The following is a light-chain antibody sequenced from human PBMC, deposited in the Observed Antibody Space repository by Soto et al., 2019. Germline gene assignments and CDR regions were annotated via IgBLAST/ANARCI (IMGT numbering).Light chain of an antibody. CDR1: SSDVGSYNL. V-gene: IGLV2-23*01. Sequence: QSALTQPASVSGSPGQSITISCTGTSSDVGSYNLVSWYQQHPGKAPKLMIYEGSKRPSGVSKRFSGSKSGNTASLTSYGRQAEDYADYYCCAYAGSRVFGGGTKVTVL. CDR2: EGS. J-gene: IGLJ3*02. CDR3: CAYAGSRV.